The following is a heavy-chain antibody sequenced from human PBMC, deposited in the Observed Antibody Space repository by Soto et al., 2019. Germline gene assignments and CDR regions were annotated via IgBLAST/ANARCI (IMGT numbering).Heavy chain of an antibody. CDR2: INHSGST. D-gene: IGHD6-13*01. CDR3: ASLIAATSY. V-gene: IGHV4-34*01. J-gene: IGHJ4*02. Sequence: PSETLSLTCAVYGGSFSGYYWSWIRQPPGKGLEWIGEINHSGSTNYNPSLKSRVTISVDTSKNQFSLKLSSVTAADTAVYYCASLIAATSYWGQGTLVTVSS. CDR1: GGSFSGYY.